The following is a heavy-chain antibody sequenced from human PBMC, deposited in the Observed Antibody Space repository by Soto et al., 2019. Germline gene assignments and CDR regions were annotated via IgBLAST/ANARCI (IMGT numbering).Heavy chain of an antibody. CDR3: ARRRAPYEFSAAFDI. Sequence: SETLSLTCTVSGGSISSTSYYWDWIRQPPGKGLEWIASIFYSGSTYYNPSLKSRVTISVDTSKNQFSLKLTSVTAADTAVYYCARRRAPYEFSAAFDIWGQGTTVTVSS. D-gene: IGHD3-3*01. CDR2: IFYSGST. V-gene: IGHV4-39*01. CDR1: GGSISSTSYY. J-gene: IGHJ3*02.